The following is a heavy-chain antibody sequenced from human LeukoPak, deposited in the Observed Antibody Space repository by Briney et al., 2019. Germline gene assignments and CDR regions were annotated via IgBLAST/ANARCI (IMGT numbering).Heavy chain of an antibody. V-gene: IGHV1-58*02. CDR1: GFTFTSSA. CDR2: IVVGSGNT. D-gene: IGHD1-26*01. J-gene: IGHJ6*02. CDR3: AAATSGSYYYYYGMDV. Sequence: SVKVSCKASGFTFTSSAMQWVRQARGQRLEWIGWIVVGSGNTSYAQKFQERVTITRDMSTSTAYMELSSLRSEDTAVYYCAAATSGSYYYYYGMDVWGQGTTVTVSS.